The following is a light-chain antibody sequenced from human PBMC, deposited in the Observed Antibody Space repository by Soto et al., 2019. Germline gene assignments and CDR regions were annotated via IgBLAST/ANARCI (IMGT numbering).Light chain of an antibody. CDR1: SSDVGGYDY. J-gene: IGLJ1*01. Sequence: QSALTQPPSASGSPGQSVTISCTGTSSDVGGYDYVSWYQQHPGKAPKLMIYEVTIRPSGVSDRLSGSKSGNTASLAVSGLHAEDEADYYCSSYTGGNPSYVFGTGTKVTVL. CDR2: EVT. V-gene: IGLV2-8*01. CDR3: SSYTGGNPSYV.